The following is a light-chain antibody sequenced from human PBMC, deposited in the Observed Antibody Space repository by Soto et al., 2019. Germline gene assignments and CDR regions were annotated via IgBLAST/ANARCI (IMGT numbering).Light chain of an antibody. CDR1: QSVSSSY. CDR3: QQYGSSPPTWT. Sequence: ENGLTQSAGTLSLSPGERATLYCRASQSVSSSYLAWYQQKPGQAPRLLIYGASSRATGIPDRFSGSGSGTDFTLTISRLEPEDFAVYYCQQYGSSPPTWTFGQRTKVDI. V-gene: IGKV3-20*01. J-gene: IGKJ1*01. CDR2: GAS.